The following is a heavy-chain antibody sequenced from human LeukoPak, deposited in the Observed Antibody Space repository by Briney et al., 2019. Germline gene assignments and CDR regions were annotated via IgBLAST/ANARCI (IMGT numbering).Heavy chain of an antibody. V-gene: IGHV1-69*13. CDR1: GGTFISYA. CDR2: IIPIFGTA. Sequence: ASVKVSCKASGGTFISYAISWVRQAPGQGLEWMGGIIPIFGTANYAQKFQGRVTITADESTSTAYMELSSLRSEDTAVYYCARAQDDYGDPFDYWGQGTLVTVSS. CDR3: ARAQDDYGDPFDY. D-gene: IGHD4-17*01. J-gene: IGHJ4*02.